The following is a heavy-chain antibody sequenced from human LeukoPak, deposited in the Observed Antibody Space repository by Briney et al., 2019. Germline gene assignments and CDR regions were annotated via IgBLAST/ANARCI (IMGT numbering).Heavy chain of an antibody. J-gene: IGHJ4*02. CDR3: AKAGPYYFGY. V-gene: IGHV3-23*01. CDR2: ISGSGGRT. CDR1: GFTFSSYA. Sequence: QSGGSLRLSCAASGFTFSSYAMTWVRQAPGKGLEWVSGISGSGGRTYYADSVKGRFTISRDNSKNTLYLQMNSLRAEDTAVYYCAKAGPYYFGYWGQGTLVTVSS.